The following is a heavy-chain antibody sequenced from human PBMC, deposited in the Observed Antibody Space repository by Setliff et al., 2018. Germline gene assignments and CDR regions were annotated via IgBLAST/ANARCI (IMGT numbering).Heavy chain of an antibody. CDR2: ISRGGGII. Sequence: GGSLRLSCAASGFTFSDFYMSWIRQTPGKGLEWVSYISRGGGIIYYADSVRGRFTISRDDAKNSLYLQMNGLRAEDTAVYYCARDLEPIRSHGRTFDSWGQGTQVTVSS. J-gene: IGHJ4*02. D-gene: IGHD1-1*01. CDR1: GFTFSDFY. V-gene: IGHV3-11*01. CDR3: ARDLEPIRSHGRTFDS.